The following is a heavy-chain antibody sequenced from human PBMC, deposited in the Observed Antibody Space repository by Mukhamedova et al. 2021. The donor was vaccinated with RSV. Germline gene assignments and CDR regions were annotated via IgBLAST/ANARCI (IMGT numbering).Heavy chain of an antibody. CDR3: ARISYAENWFDP. V-gene: IGHV1-2*02. Sequence: WMGWINPNSGDTNYARKFQGRVTMTRDTSISTAYMELSRLRSDDTAVYYCARISYAENWFDPWGQGTLVTVSS. J-gene: IGHJ5*02. D-gene: IGHD1-26*01. CDR2: INPNSGDT.